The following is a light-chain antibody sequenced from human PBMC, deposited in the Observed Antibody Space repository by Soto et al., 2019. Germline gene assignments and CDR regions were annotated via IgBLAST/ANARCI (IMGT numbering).Light chain of an antibody. Sequence: EIVMKQSPSTLSVSPGERATLSCRASQSVSANLAWYQQKPGQAPRLLIYGASTRATGIPARFSGSGSGTEFTLTISSLQSEDFAVYYCQQYSNWPQTFGQGTKVDIK. CDR1: QSVSAN. J-gene: IGKJ1*01. V-gene: IGKV3-15*01. CDR2: GAS. CDR3: QQYSNWPQT.